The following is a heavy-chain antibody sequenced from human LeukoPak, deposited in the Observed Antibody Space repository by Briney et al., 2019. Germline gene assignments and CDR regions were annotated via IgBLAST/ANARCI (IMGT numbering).Heavy chain of an antibody. CDR2: INHSGST. CDR3: ARALLWFGESYYFDY. D-gene: IGHD3-10*01. J-gene: IGHJ4*02. V-gene: IGHV4-34*01. Sequence: SETLSLTCAVYGGSFSGYYWSWIRQPPGKGLEWTGEINHSGSTNYNPSLKSRVTISVDTSKNQFSLKLSSVTAADTAVHYCARALLWFGESYYFDYWGQGTLVTVSS. CDR1: GGSFSGYY.